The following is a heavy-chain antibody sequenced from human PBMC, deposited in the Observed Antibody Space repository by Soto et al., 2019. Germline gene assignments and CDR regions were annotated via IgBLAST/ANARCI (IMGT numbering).Heavy chain of an antibody. Sequence: SVKVSCKASGYTFTGYYMHWVRQAPVQGLEWMGWINPNSGGTNYAQKFQGRVTMTRDTSISTAYMELSRLRSDDTAVYYCARVETYYDFWSGPSNYGMDVWGQGTTVTVSS. CDR2: INPNSGGT. D-gene: IGHD3-3*01. V-gene: IGHV1-2*02. CDR1: GYTFTGYY. CDR3: ARVETYYDFWSGPSNYGMDV. J-gene: IGHJ6*02.